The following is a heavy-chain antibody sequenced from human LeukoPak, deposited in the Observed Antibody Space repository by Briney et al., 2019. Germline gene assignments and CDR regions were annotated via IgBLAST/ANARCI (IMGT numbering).Heavy chain of an antibody. J-gene: IGHJ4*02. D-gene: IGHD3-10*01. Sequence: PGGSLRLSCAASGFTFSSYEMNWARRAPGKGLEGVSYISSSGSTIYYADSVKGRFTISRDNAKNSLYLQMNSLRAEDTAVYYCARLLVYNSGGEAFDYWGPGTLVTVSS. CDR3: ARLLVYNSGGEAFDY. CDR1: GFTFSSYE. V-gene: IGHV3-48*03. CDR2: ISSSGSTI.